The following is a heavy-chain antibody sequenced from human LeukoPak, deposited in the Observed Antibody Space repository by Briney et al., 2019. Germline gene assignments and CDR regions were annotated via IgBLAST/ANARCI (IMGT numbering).Heavy chain of an antibody. CDR1: GFSFSTYS. CDR2: ISSSSSYI. J-gene: IGHJ6*02. Sequence: PGGSLRLSCAASGFSFSTYSMNCVRQAPGKGLEWVSSISSSSSYISYADSVKGRFTISRDNAKNSLYLQMNSLRAEDTAVYYCARDGPTGGMDVWGQGTTVTVSS. V-gene: IGHV3-21*01. CDR3: ARDGPTGGMDV.